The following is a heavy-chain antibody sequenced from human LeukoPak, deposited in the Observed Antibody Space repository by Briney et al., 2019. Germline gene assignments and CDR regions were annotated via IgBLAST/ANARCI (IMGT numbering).Heavy chain of an antibody. Sequence: GGSLRLSCAASGFTFSSYAMYWVRQAPGKGLEYVSAISTNGGSTYYANSVEGRFTISRDNSKNTLYLQMGSLRAEDMGVYYCAGGSSWYRGIDYWGQGTLVTVSS. CDR1: GFTFSSYA. V-gene: IGHV3-64*01. D-gene: IGHD6-13*01. CDR3: AGGSSWYRGIDY. CDR2: ISTNGGST. J-gene: IGHJ4*02.